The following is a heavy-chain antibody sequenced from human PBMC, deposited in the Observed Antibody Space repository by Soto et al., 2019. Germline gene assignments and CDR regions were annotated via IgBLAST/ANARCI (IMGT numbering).Heavy chain of an antibody. CDR1: GYTFTSSP. V-gene: IGHV1-3*01. D-gene: IGHD3-22*01. J-gene: IGHJ4*02. CDR3: ARDWTHYDSSGPGDY. Sequence: ASVKVSCKASGYTFTSSPMHWVRQAPGQRLEWMGWINAGNGDTKYSQKFQGRVTITRDTSASTAYMELSSLRSEDTAVFYCARDWTHYDSSGPGDYWGQGTLVTVSS. CDR2: INAGNGDT.